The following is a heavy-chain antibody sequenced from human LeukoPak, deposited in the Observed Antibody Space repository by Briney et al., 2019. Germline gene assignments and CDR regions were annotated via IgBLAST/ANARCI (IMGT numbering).Heavy chain of an antibody. CDR1: GLTFSSYG. CDR3: ASTSGWYEPIDY. J-gene: IGHJ4*02. V-gene: IGHV3-33*01. D-gene: IGHD6-19*01. Sequence: GRSLRLSCAASGLTFSSYGMHWVRQAPGKGLEWVAVIWYDGSNKYYADSVEGRFTISRDNSKNTLYLQMNSLRAEDTAVHYFASTSGWYEPIDYWGQGTLVTVSS. CDR2: IWYDGSNK.